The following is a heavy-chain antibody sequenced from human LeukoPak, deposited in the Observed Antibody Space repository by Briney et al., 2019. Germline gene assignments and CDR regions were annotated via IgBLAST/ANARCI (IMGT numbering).Heavy chain of an antibody. V-gene: IGHV4-38-2*02. J-gene: IGHJ3*02. CDR2: IYHSGST. CDR1: GYSISSGYY. Sequence: SETLSLTCTVSGYSISSGYYWGGIRQPPGKGLEWIGSIYHSGSTYYNPSLKSRVTISVDTSKNQFSLKLSSVTAADTAVYYCARDLLNAFDIWGQGTMVTVSS. D-gene: IGHD2/OR15-2a*01. CDR3: ARDLLNAFDI.